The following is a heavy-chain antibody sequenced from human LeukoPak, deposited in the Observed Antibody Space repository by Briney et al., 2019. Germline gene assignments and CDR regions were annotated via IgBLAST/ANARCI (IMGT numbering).Heavy chain of an antibody. Sequence: GGSLRLSCTASGFTFSDYDMHWVRQAPGEGLEWVAFIWYDDREKKYADSVKGRFTISRDNSKNTLYLQMNSLRAEDTAVYYCAKDPDDIVVVPAAREDYFDYWGQGTLVTVSS. D-gene: IGHD2-2*01. V-gene: IGHV3-30*02. CDR2: IWYDDREK. CDR1: GFTFSDYD. J-gene: IGHJ4*02. CDR3: AKDPDDIVVVPAAREDYFDY.